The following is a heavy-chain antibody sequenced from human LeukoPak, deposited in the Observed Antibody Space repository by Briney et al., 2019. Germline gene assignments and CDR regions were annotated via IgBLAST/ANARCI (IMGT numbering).Heavy chain of an antibody. CDR3: ARVRGYCSSTSCYTVYYYYGMDV. Sequence: GGSLRLSCAASGFTFSSYAMSWVRQAPGKGLEWVSAISGSGGSTYYADSVKGRFTISRDNSKNTLYLQMNSLRAEDTAVYYCARVRGYCSSTSCYTVYYYYGMDVWGQGTTVTVSS. CDR1: GFTFSSYA. V-gene: IGHV3-23*01. D-gene: IGHD2-2*02. J-gene: IGHJ6*02. CDR2: ISGSGGST.